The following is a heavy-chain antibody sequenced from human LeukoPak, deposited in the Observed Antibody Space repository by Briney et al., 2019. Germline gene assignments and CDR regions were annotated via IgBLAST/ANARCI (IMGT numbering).Heavy chain of an antibody. D-gene: IGHD3-10*01. CDR1: GGSISSSSYY. J-gene: IGHJ6*03. V-gene: IGHV4-39*01. Sequence: SETLSLTCTASGGSISSSSYYWGWIRQPPGKGLEWIGSIYYSGSTYYNPSLKSRVTISVDTSKNQFSLKLSSVTAADTAVYYCARQTYGSGSYGFGYYYMDVWGKGTTVTVSS. CDR3: ARQTYGSGSYGFGYYYMDV. CDR2: IYYSGST.